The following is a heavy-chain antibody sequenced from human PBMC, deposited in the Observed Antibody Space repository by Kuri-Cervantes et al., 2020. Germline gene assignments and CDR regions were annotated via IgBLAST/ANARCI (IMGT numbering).Heavy chain of an antibody. CDR3: ARDGGDSGDYGDY. V-gene: IGHV1-18*01. CDR2: ISAYNGNT. J-gene: IGHJ4*02. CDR1: GYTFTSYG. Sequence: ASVKVSCKASGYTFTSYGISWVRQAPGQGLEWMGWISAYNGNTNYAQKLQGRVTMTRDTSISTAYMELSRLRSDDTAVYYCARDGGDSGDYGDYWGQGTLVTVSS. D-gene: IGHD3-10*01.